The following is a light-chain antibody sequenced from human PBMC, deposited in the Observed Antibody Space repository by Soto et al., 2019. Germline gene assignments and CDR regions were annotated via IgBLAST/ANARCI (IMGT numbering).Light chain of an antibody. J-gene: IGKJ5*01. CDR1: QSLLHITGETF. V-gene: IGKV2D-29*02. CDR3: MQSTHLPTT. Sequence: DVVMTQTPLSLSVAPGQPASISCKSSQSLLHITGETFLFWYLQKPGQSPQLLIYEVSARVSGVPDSISGSRSGTDFTLEISRVATDDVGIYYCMQSTHLPTTFGQGRRMAIK. CDR2: EVS.